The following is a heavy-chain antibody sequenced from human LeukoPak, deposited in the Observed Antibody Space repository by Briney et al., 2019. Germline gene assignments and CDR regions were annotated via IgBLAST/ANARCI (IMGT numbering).Heavy chain of an antibody. J-gene: IGHJ4*02. D-gene: IGHD5-24*01. CDR2: ISGSGGST. CDR1: GFTFSSYA. V-gene: IGHV3-23*01. CDR3: ARATRYYFDY. Sequence: GGSLRLSCAASGFTFSSYAMSWVRQAPGKGLEWVSAISGSGGSTYYADSVKGRFTISRDNAKNSLYLQMNSLRAEDTAVYYCARATRYYFDYWGQGTLVTVSS.